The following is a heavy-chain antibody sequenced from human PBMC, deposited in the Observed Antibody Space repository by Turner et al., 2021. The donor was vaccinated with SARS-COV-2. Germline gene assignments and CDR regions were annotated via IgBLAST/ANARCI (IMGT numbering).Heavy chain of an antibody. D-gene: IGHD2-15*01. V-gene: IGHV4-39*01. CDR2: IYYSGST. CDR3: ATSTVAGTELNNYGMDV. CDR1: GGSSSSSSYD. J-gene: IGHJ6*02. Sequence: QLQLLEPGPGLAKSSKTRSLTGTVSGGSSSSSSYDWGWIRQPAGRGVEWIGRIYYSGSTYYNPSLKSRVTISVDTSKNQFSLKLSSVTAADTAVYYCATSTVAGTELNNYGMDVWGQGTTVTVSS.